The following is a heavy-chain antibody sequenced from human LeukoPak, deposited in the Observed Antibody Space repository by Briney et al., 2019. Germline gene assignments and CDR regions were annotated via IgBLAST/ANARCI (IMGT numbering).Heavy chain of an antibody. D-gene: IGHD3-3*01. CDR2: ITGSGESA. CDR3: AKANWVSNADGVW. Sequence: GGSLRLSCAASGFTFSSFAMSWVRQAPGKELEWVSSITGSGESAYYADSVKGRFTLSRDDSRNTVYLQLNNLRVEDTAIYYCAKANWVSNADGVWWGQGTQVTVSS. J-gene: IGHJ4*02. V-gene: IGHV3-23*01. CDR1: GFTFSSFA.